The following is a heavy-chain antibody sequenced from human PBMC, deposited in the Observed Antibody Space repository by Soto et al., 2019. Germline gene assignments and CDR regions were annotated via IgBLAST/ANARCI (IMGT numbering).Heavy chain of an antibody. D-gene: IGHD4-17*01. CDR1: GFTFSSYA. CDR3: ARTSTVVTPKTYYYYGMDV. Sequence: QVQLVESGGGVVQPGRSLRLSCAASGFTFSSYAMHWVRQAPGKGLEWVAVISYDGSNKYYADSVKGRFTISRDNSKNTLYLQMNSLRAEDTAVYYCARTSTVVTPKTYYYYGMDVWGQGTTVTVSS. J-gene: IGHJ6*02. V-gene: IGHV3-30-3*01. CDR2: ISYDGSNK.